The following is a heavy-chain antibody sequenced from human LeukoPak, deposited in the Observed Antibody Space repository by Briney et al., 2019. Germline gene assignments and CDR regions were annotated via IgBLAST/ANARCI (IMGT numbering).Heavy chain of an antibody. V-gene: IGHV5-51*01. D-gene: IGHD6-13*01. CDR1: GYRFTNYW. Sequence: PGESLKISCKGSGYRFTNYWIAWVRQMPGKGLEWMGIIYPGDSDTRYSPSFQGQVTISADKSISTAYLQWSSLKASDTAMYYCARRASYSSSPYYFDYWGQGTLVTVSS. CDR3: ARRASYSSSPYYFDY. J-gene: IGHJ4*02. CDR2: IYPGDSDT.